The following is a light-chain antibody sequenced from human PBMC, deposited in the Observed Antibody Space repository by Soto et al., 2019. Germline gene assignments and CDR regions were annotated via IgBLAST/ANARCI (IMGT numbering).Light chain of an antibody. Sequence: QSALTQPASVSGSPGHSITISCTGTSSDIGAYNFVSCYQQHPGKATKLMLYDVNIRPSGVSNRFSGSKSGNTDSLTISGLQAEYEADYYCTSWTTSTTMIFGGGTQVTVL. J-gene: IGLJ2*01. CDR2: DVN. CDR1: SSDIGAYNF. CDR3: TSWTTSTTMI. V-gene: IGLV2-14*03.